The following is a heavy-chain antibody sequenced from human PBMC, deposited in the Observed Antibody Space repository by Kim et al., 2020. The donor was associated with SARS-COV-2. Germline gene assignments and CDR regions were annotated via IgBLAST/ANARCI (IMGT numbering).Heavy chain of an antibody. V-gene: IGHV3-30*07. Sequence: SVKGRFTISRDNSKNTLYLKMNSLRAEDTAVYYCAREAIYCSGGSCYPDYWGQGTLVTVSS. CDR3: AREAIYCSGGSCYPDY. J-gene: IGHJ4*02. D-gene: IGHD2-15*01.